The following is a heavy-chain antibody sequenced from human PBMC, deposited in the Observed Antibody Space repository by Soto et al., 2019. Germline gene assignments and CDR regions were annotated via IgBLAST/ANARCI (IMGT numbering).Heavy chain of an antibody. D-gene: IGHD2-2*01. V-gene: IGHV1-3*01. Sequence: GASVKVSCKASGYTFTSYAMHWVRQAPGQRLEWMGWINAGNGNTKYSQKFQGRVTITRDTSASTAYMELSSLRSEDAAVYYCASSPPVLIPAEVRRGYYYGMDVWGQGTTVTVSS. CDR3: ASSPPVLIPAEVRRGYYYGMDV. CDR1: GYTFTSYA. CDR2: INAGNGNT. J-gene: IGHJ6*02.